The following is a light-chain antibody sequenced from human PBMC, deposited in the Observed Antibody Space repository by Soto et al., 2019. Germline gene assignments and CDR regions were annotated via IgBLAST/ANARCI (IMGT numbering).Light chain of an antibody. J-gene: IGKJ2*01. V-gene: IGKV1-5*01. CDR2: DAS. Sequence: DIPMTQSPSSLSASVGDRVTITCRASQSISHYLAWYQQKPGKAPKLLIYDASSLEGGIPSRFSGSGSGTKFTLTISSLQPADFVTYYCQQYNSESTFGQGTKLGIK. CDR3: QQYNSEST. CDR1: QSISHY.